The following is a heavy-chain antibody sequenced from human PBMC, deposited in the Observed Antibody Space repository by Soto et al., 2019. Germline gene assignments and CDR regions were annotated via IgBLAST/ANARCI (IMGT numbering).Heavy chain of an antibody. V-gene: IGHV3-23*01. CDR1: GFTFSSNA. Sequence: EVQLLESGGGLVQPGGSLRPPCPPSGFTFSSNAITWSRKAPGKGLGWVSAISGSGGSTYFADSVKGRFTISRDNSKNTLYLQMNSLRAEDTAIYYCAKQKTTVTRYDAFDIWGQGTMVTVSS. D-gene: IGHD4-17*01. J-gene: IGHJ3*02. CDR2: ISGSGGST. CDR3: AKQKTTVTRYDAFDI.